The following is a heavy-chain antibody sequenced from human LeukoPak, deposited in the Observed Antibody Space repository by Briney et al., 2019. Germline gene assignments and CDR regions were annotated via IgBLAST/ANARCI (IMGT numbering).Heavy chain of an antibody. J-gene: IGHJ5*02. Sequence: ASVKVSCKASGYNFNDFGVTWVRQARGKGLEWMGWISALTGDTNYAQKIQGRLTMTTDTSTDTAYMEMRSLRSDDTAVYYCAREATGRAFDPWGQGTLVVVSS. CDR3: AREATGRAFDP. CDR2: ISALTGDT. D-gene: IGHD1-14*01. CDR1: GYNFNDFG. V-gene: IGHV1-18*01.